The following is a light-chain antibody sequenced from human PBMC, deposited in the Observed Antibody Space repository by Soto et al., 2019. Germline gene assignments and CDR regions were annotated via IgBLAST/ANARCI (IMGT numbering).Light chain of an antibody. J-gene: IGKJ1*01. CDR3: QQYNSYPWT. CDR1: QSISSW. V-gene: IGKV1-5*01. CDR2: DAS. Sequence: DIQITQSPSTLSASVGDRVTITCRASQSISSWLAWYQQKPGKAPKLLIYDASSLESGVPSRLSGSGSGTEFTLTISSLQPDDFATYYCQQYNSYPWTFGQGTKVEI.